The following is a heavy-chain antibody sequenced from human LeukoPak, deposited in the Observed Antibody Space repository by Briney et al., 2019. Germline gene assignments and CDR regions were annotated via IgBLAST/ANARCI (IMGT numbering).Heavy chain of an antibody. J-gene: IGHJ3*02. V-gene: IGHV3-74*01. CDR2: INSDGSGT. Sequence: GGSLRLSCAASGFTFSSYWVHWVRQAPGKGLVWVSPINSDGSGTSYADSVKGRFTISRDNAKNTLSLQMNSLRAEDTAVYYCARVGGSNTFDIWGQGTMVIVSS. CDR1: GFTFSSYW. D-gene: IGHD1-26*01. CDR3: ARVGGSNTFDI.